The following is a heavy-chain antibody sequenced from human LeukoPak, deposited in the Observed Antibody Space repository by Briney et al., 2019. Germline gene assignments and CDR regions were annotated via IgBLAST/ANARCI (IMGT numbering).Heavy chain of an antibody. V-gene: IGHV4-59*01. CDR2: IYYSGST. Sequence: SETLSLTCTVSGGSISSYYWSWIRQPPGKGLEWIGYIYYSGSTNYNPSLKSRVTISVDTSKNQFSLKLSSVTAADTAVYYCARDLQQWDGVGHHWFDPWGQGTLVTVSS. J-gene: IGHJ5*02. CDR1: GGSISSYY. D-gene: IGHD6-19*01. CDR3: ARDLQQWDGVGHHWFDP.